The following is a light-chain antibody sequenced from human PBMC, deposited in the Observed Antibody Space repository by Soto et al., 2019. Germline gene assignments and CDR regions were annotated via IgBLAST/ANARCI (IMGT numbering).Light chain of an antibody. V-gene: IGLV4-69*01. CDR1: SGHSNYA. CDR3: QTWGSGIVV. CDR2: LNSAGSH. J-gene: IGLJ2*01. Sequence: QSVLTQSPSASASLGASVKLTCTLSSGHSNYAIAWHQQQSEKGPRYLMKLNSAGSHSKGDGIPDRFSGPSSGAERYLTISSLQSEDEADYYCQTWGSGIVVFGGGTKLTVL.